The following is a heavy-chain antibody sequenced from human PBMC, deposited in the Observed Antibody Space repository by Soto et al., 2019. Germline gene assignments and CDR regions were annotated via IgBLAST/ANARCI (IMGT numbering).Heavy chain of an antibody. Sequence: QVQLQESGPGLVKPSETLSLTCTVSGDSIRNFYWSWIRQPAGKGLEWIGRIYSSGSTDYNAYLTSRVSMSVDRSNTQFFLRLTSVTAEDTAVYYCVRDCSGGGCYSDYGMDVWGQGTTVTVSS. D-gene: IGHD2-15*01. J-gene: IGHJ6*02. CDR2: IYSSGST. V-gene: IGHV4-4*07. CDR3: VRDCSGGGCYSDYGMDV. CDR1: GDSIRNFY.